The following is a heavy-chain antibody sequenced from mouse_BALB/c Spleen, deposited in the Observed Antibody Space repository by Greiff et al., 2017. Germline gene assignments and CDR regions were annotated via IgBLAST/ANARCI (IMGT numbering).Heavy chain of an antibody. CDR2: ISYDGSN. D-gene: IGHD2-3*01. J-gene: IGHJ3*01. CDR3: ASGDVYDDPWFAY. CDR1: GYTITSGYF. V-gene: IGHV3-6*02. Sequence: EVQLEESGPGLVKPSQSLTLTCSATGYTITSGYFRYLIRQFPGNKLEWMGFISYDGSNNYNPTLKNRISITRDTSKNQFFLKLNSVTTEDTATYYCASGDVYDDPWFAYWGQGTLVTVSA.